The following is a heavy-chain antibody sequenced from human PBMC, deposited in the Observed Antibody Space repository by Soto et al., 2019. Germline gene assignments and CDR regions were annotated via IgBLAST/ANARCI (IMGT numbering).Heavy chain of an antibody. CDR1: GFTFSSYG. D-gene: IGHD6-13*01. Sequence: QVQLVESGGGVVQPGRSLRLSCAASGFTFSSYGMHWVRQAPGKGLEWVAVISYDGSNKYYADSVKGRFTISRDNSKNTLYLQMNSLRAEDKAVYYCSKYSSGYTYWGQGTLVTVSS. CDR3: SKYSSGYTY. J-gene: IGHJ4*02. CDR2: ISYDGSNK. V-gene: IGHV3-30*18.